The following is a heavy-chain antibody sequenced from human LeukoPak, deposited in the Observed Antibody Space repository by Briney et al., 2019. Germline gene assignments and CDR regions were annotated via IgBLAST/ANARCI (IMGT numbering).Heavy chain of an antibody. J-gene: IGHJ4*02. CDR1: GGSISSGVYS. CDR2: INHSGST. Sequence: SETLSLTCAVSGGSISSGVYSWSRLRQPPGKGLEWIGYINHSGSTNYNPSLKSRVTISVDTSKNQFSLKLSSVTAADTAVYYCARTRALRRYFDYWGQGTLVTVSS. V-gene: IGHV4-30-2*01. CDR3: ARTRALRRYFDY.